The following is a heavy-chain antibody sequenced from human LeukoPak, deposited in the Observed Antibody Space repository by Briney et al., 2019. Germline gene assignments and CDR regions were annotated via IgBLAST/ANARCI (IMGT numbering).Heavy chain of an antibody. CDR3: AKDRPTWPVDY. CDR1: GFTFSSYS. J-gene: IGHJ4*02. V-gene: IGHV3-23*01. CDR2: ISSSGGNT. D-gene: IGHD5-12*01. Sequence: GGSLRLSCAASGFTFSSYSMSWVRQAPGKGLEWVSSISSSGGNTYYPDSVKGRFTISRDNSKNTMYLQMNSLRAEDTAVYYCAKDRPTWPVDYWGQGTLVTVSS.